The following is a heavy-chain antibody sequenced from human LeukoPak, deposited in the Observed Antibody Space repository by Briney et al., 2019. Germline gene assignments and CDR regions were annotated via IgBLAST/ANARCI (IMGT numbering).Heavy chain of an antibody. V-gene: IGHV1-69*06. D-gene: IGHD4-23*01. CDR1: GGTFSSYA. J-gene: IGHJ4*02. CDR3: RVVNYYFDY. CDR2: IIPIFGTA. Sequence: ASVKVSCKASGGTFSSYAISWVRQAPGQGLEWMGGIIPIFGTANYAQKFQGRVTLTEDTSTDTAYMELSSLRSEDMAVYYCRVVNYYFDYWGQGTLVTVSS.